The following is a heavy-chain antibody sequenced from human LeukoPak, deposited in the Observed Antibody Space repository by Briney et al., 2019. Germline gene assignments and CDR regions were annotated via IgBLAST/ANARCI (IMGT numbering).Heavy chain of an antibody. Sequence: PGGSLRLSCAASGFTFSSYGMHWVRQAPGKRLEWVAVISYDGSNKYYADSVKGRFTISRDNSKNTLYLQMNSLRAEDTAVYYCAKDGALVVPGGIDWFDPWGQGTLVTVSS. V-gene: IGHV3-30*18. D-gene: IGHD2-2*01. CDR3: AKDGALVVPGGIDWFDP. J-gene: IGHJ5*02. CDR1: GFTFSSYG. CDR2: ISYDGSNK.